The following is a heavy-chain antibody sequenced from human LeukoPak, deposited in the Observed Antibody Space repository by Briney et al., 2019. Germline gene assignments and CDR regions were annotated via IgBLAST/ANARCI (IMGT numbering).Heavy chain of an antibody. Sequence: ASVKVSCKASGYTFTSYDINWVRQATGQGLEWMGWMNPNSGNTGYAQKFQGRVTMTRNTAISTAYMELSSRRSEDTAVYYCGRKQKPGNYNYYVMDCGGQGPRSPSP. D-gene: IGHD1/OR15-1a*01. V-gene: IGHV1-8*01. CDR2: MNPNSGNT. J-gene: IGHJ6*02. CDR3: GRKQKPGNYNYYVMDC. CDR1: GYTFTSYD.